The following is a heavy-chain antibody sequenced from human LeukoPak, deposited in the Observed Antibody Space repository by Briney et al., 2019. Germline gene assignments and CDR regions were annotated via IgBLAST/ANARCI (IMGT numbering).Heavy chain of an antibody. CDR1: GGSISSYY. J-gene: IGHJ4*02. V-gene: IGHV4-59*01. Sequence: PSETLSLTCTVSGGSISSYYWSWIRQPPGKGLEWIGYIYYSGSTNYNPSLKSRVTISVYTSKNQFSLKLISVTAADTAVYYCARGGRKQYYYDSSGQSPYFDYWGQGTLVTVSS. D-gene: IGHD3-22*01. CDR2: IYYSGST. CDR3: ARGGRKQYYYDSSGQSPYFDY.